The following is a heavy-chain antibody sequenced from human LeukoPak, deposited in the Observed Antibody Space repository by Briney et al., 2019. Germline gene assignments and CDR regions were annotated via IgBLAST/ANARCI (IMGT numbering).Heavy chain of an antibody. J-gene: IGHJ4*02. Sequence: SETLSLTCTVSGGSISSYYWSWIRQPPGKGLEWIGHIYYSGSNNYNTSLKSRVTISVGTSKNQFSLQLSSVTAADTAVYYCARVDPDSSSTLEVFDYWGQGTLVTVSS. CDR1: GGSISSYY. D-gene: IGHD6-6*01. CDR2: IYYSGSN. V-gene: IGHV4-59*01. CDR3: ARVDPDSSSTLEVFDY.